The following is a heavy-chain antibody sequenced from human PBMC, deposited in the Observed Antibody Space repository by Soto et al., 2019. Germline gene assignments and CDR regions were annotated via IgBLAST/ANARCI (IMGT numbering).Heavy chain of an antibody. CDR3: AKDLSGLWFGSLRLRTGYYGMDV. CDR1: GFTFSSYG. V-gene: IGHV3-30*18. J-gene: IGHJ6*02. CDR2: ISYDGSNK. D-gene: IGHD3-10*01. Sequence: LSLSCAASGFTFSSYGMHWVRQAPGKGLEWVAVISYDGSNKYYADSVKGRFTISRDNSKNTLYLQMNSLRAEDTAVYYCAKDLSGLWFGSLRLRTGYYGMDVWGQGTTVTVSS.